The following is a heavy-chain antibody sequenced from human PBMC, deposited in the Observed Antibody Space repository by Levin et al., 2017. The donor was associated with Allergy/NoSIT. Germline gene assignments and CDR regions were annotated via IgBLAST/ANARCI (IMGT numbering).Heavy chain of an antibody. V-gene: IGHV3-23*01. CDR2: ISGSGGST. CDR1: GFTFSSYA. D-gene: IGHD2-15*01. J-gene: IGHJ4*02. CDR3: AKCVFFSGAPQSY. Sequence: GESLKISCAASGFTFSSYAMSWVRQAPGKGLEWVSAISGSGGSTYYADSVKGRFTISRDNSKNTLYLQMNSLRAEDTAVYYCAKCVFFSGAPQSYWGQGTLVTVSS.